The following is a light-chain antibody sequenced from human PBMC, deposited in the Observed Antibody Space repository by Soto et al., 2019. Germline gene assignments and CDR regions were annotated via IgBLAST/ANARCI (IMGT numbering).Light chain of an antibody. V-gene: IGKV3-15*01. CDR3: QQYYDWPLT. CDR1: QSISSN. Sequence: EIVMTQSPATLSVSPGERATLSCRASQSISSNLACYQQKPGQAPSLLIYGAFTRATGIPARFSGTGSGTEFTLTISSLQSEDFALYYGQQYYDWPLTFGQGTKVDIK. CDR2: GAF. J-gene: IGKJ1*01.